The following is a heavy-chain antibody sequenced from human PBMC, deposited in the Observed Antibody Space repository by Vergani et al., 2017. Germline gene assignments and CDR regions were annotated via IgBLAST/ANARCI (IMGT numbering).Heavy chain of an antibody. V-gene: IGHV1-18*01. D-gene: IGHD3-3*01. CDR2: ISAYNGKT. CDR1: GYTFSSYG. Sequence: QVQLVQSGAEVKRPGASVKVSCKTSGYTFSSYGISWVRQAPGQGLEWMGWISAYNGKTNYAQNLQSRVTMTADTSAITAYMELRSLRSDDTAVYYCARDQHLANYYDGMDVWGQGTTVTVSS. J-gene: IGHJ6*02. CDR3: ARDQHLANYYDGMDV.